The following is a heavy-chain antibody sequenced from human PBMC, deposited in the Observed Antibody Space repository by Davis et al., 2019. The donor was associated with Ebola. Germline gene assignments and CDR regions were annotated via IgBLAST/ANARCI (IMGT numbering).Heavy chain of an antibody. CDR3: ARLTYYDFWSGYYLDY. Sequence: ESLKISCAASGFTVSSNYMSWVRQPPGKGLEWIGEINHSGSTNYNPSLKSRVTISVDKSKNQFSLKLSSVTAADTAVYYCARLTYYDFWSGYYLDYWGQGTLVTVSS. D-gene: IGHD3-3*01. J-gene: IGHJ4*02. CDR1: GFTVSSNY. CDR2: INHSGST. V-gene: IGHV4-34*01.